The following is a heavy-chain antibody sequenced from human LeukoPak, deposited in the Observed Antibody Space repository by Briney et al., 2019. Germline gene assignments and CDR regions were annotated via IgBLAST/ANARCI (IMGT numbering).Heavy chain of an antibody. J-gene: IGHJ6*03. D-gene: IGHD6-13*01. Sequence: GRSLRLSCAASGFTFSSYAMSWARQAPGRGLELVSSISGNAGSTYYADSVKGRFTISRDNSKNTLYLQINSLRAEDTAVYYCATRVSWDSRSAAPGSHYYFYYYMDVWGNGTTVTVSS. CDR2: ISGNAGST. CDR1: GFTFSSYA. V-gene: IGHV3-23*01. CDR3: ATRVSWDSRSAAPGSHYYFYYYMDV.